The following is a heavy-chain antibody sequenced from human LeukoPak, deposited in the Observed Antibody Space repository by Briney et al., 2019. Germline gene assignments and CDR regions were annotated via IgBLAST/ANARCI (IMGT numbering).Heavy chain of an antibody. CDR2: IYYSGST. J-gene: IGHJ4*02. CDR1: GGSFSGYY. Sequence: SETLSLTCAVYGGSFSGYYWSWIRQPPGKGLEWIGYIYYSGSTNYNPSLKSRVTISVDTSKNQFSLKLSSVTVADTAVYYCARRVPYYYDSSGYWTFDYWGQGTLVTVSS. CDR3: ARRVPYYYDSSGYWTFDY. V-gene: IGHV4-59*08. D-gene: IGHD3-22*01.